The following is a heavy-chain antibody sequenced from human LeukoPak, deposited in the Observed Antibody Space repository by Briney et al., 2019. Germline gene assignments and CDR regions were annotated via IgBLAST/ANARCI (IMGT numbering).Heavy chain of an antibody. D-gene: IGHD3-3*01. CDR3: ARGPLLRFLEWLYYYYGMDV. CDR1: GYTFTGYY. J-gene: IGHJ6*02. CDR2: INPNSGGT. Sequence: ASVKVSCKASGYTFTGYYMHWVRQAPGQGLEWMGWINPNSGGTNYAQKFQGWVTMTRNTSISTAYMELSSLRSEDTAVYYCARGPLLRFLEWLYYYYGMDVWGQGTTVTVSS. V-gene: IGHV1-2*04.